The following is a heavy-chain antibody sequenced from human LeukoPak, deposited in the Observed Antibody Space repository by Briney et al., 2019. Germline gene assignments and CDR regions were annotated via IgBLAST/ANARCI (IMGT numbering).Heavy chain of an antibody. CDR1: GGSFSGYY. D-gene: IGHD3-10*01. V-gene: IGHV4-59*01. CDR2: IYYNGST. CDR3: ARDVDYGSGYYFDY. Sequence: SETLSLTCAVYGGSFSGYYWSWIRQPPGKGLEWIGYIYYNGSTNYNPSLKSRVTISVDTSQNQFSLKLSSVTAADTAVYYCARDVDYGSGYYFDYWGQGTLVTVSS. J-gene: IGHJ4*02.